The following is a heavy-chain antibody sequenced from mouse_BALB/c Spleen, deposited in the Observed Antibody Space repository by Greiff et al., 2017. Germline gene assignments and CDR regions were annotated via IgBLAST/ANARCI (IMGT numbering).Heavy chain of an antibody. D-gene: IGHD1-1*01. CDR3: ARGYYGSSSAWFAY. Sequence: EVKLMESGPSLVKPSQTLSLTCSVTGDSITSGYWNWIRKFPGNKLEYMGYISYSGSTYYNPSLKSRISITRDTSKNQYYLQLNSVTTEDTATYYCARGYYGSSSAWFAYWGQGTLVTVSA. CDR2: ISYSGST. J-gene: IGHJ3*01. CDR1: GDSITSGY. V-gene: IGHV3-8*02.